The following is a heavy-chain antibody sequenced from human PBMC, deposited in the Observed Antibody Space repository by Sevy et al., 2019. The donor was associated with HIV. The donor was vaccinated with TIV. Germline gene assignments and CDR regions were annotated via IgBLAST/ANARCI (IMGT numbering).Heavy chain of an antibody. D-gene: IGHD3-3*01. CDR3: AKDGSRIWNRHNWFDS. J-gene: IGHJ5*01. Sequence: GGSLRLSCAASGFTFDDYALSWVRQAPGMGLEWVSSIRGTGETYYTDSVKGRFTVSSDNSKTTMFLQRIGLRAEDTAVYYCAKDGSRIWNRHNWFDSWGQGTLVTVSS. CDR1: GFTFDDYA. CDR2: IRGTGET. V-gene: IGHV3-23*01.